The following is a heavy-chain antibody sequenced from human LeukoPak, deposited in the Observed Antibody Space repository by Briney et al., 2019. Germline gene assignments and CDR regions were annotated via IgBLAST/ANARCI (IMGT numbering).Heavy chain of an antibody. J-gene: IGHJ6*02. CDR1: GGSISSGGYY. V-gene: IGHV4-31*03. CDR2: IYYSGST. D-gene: IGHD3-3*01. Sequence: SETLSLTCTVSGGSISSGGYYWSWIRQHPGKGLAWIGYIYYSGSTYYNPSLKSRVTISVDTSKNQFSLKLSSVTAADTAVYYRARETPPGDFWSGPQGSYYGMDVWGQGTTVTVSS. CDR3: ARETPPGDFWSGPQGSYYGMDV.